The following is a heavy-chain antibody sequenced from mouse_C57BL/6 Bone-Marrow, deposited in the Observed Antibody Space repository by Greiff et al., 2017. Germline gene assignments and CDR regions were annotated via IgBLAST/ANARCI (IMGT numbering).Heavy chain of an antibody. V-gene: IGHV5-15*04. CDR2: ISNLAYSI. D-gene: IGHD1-1*01. J-gene: IGHJ1*03. CDR1: GFTFSDYG. Sequence: EVQLVESGGGLVQPGGSLTLSCAASGFTFSDYGMAWVRQAPRKGPEWVAFISNLAYSIYYADTVTGRFTLSRENAKNTLYLEMSSLRSEDAAMYYCARREDGSSYYWYFDVWGTGTTVTVSS. CDR3: ARREDGSSYYWYFDV.